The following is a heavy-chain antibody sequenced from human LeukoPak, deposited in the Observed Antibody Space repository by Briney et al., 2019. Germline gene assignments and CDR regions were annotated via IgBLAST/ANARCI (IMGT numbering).Heavy chain of an antibody. D-gene: IGHD3-9*01. CDR3: AKGNYYDILTGYFDY. J-gene: IGHJ4*02. Sequence: PGGSLRLSCAASRFIFSTYAMSWVRQAPGKGLDWVSTISGSGGSTYYADSVKGRFTISRDNSKNTLYLQMNSLRAEDTAVYYCAKGNYYDILTGYFDYWGQGTLVTVSS. CDR1: RFIFSTYA. V-gene: IGHV3-23*01. CDR2: ISGSGGST.